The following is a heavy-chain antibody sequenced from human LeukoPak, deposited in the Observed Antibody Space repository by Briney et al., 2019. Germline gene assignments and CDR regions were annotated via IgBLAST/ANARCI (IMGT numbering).Heavy chain of an antibody. J-gene: IGHJ4*02. V-gene: IGHV3-23*01. CDR3: AKGGNWNYALGIA. CDR2: ISGSGGST. CDR1: GFTFSGYA. D-gene: IGHD1-7*01. Sequence: GGSLRPSCAASGFTFSGYAMSWVRQAPGKGLEWVSAISGSGGSTYYADSVKGRFTISRDNSKNTLYLQMNSLRAEDTAVYYCAKGGNWNYALGIAWGQGTLVTVSS.